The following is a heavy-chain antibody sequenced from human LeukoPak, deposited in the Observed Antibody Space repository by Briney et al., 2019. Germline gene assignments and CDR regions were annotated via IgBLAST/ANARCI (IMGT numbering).Heavy chain of an antibody. D-gene: IGHD3-16*01. J-gene: IGHJ3*02. CDR1: GFXFSSYD. V-gene: IGHV3-13*04. CDR2: IGTAGDT. CDR3: AKGGGAGAFDI. Sequence: GGSLRLSCAASGFXFSSYDIHWVRQATGKGLEWVSAIGTAGDTYYPGSVKGRFTISRENAKNSLYLQMNSLRAGDTAVYYCAKGGGAGAFDIWGQGTMVTVSS.